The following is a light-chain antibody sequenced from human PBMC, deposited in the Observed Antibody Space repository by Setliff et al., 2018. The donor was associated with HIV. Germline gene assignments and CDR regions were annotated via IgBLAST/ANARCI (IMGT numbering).Light chain of an antibody. V-gene: IGLV2-14*03. J-gene: IGLJ1*01. CDR3: SSYTTSSTKNV. Sequence: VLTQPASVSGSPGQSVTISCTGTSSDVGRYDYVSWYQQHPGKAPKLMIYDVTNRPSGVSNRFSGSKSGNTASLTISGLQAGDEADYYCSSYTTSSTKNVFGTGTKVTVL. CDR2: DVT. CDR1: SSDVGRYDY.